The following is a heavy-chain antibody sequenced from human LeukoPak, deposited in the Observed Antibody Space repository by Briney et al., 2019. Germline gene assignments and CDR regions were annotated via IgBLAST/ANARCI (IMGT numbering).Heavy chain of an antibody. Sequence: SGPTLVNPTQTLTLTCSFSGFSLSTSAMRVSWIRQPPVKALEWVARIDWDDDKFYNTSLQTRLTISKDTSKNQVVHTMTNMDPVDTATYYCARSSGSFLIDYWGQGTLVTVSS. CDR2: IDWDDDK. CDR3: ARSSGSFLIDY. J-gene: IGHJ4*02. CDR1: GFSLSTSAMR. D-gene: IGHD1-26*01. V-gene: IGHV2-70*04.